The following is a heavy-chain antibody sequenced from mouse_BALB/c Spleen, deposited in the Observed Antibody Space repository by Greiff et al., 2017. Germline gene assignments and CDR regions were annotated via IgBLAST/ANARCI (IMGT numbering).Heavy chain of an antibody. D-gene: IGHD1-1*01. Sequence: DVKLVESGGGLVQPGGSRKLSCAASGFTFSSFGMHWVRQAPEKGLEWVAYISSGSSTIYYADTVKGRFTISRDNPKNTLFLQMTSLRSEDTAMYYCARSPNYYGTPYYFDYWGQGTTLTVSS. CDR3: ARSPNYYGTPYYFDY. CDR2: ISSGSSTI. CDR1: GFTFSSFG. V-gene: IGHV5-17*02. J-gene: IGHJ2*01.